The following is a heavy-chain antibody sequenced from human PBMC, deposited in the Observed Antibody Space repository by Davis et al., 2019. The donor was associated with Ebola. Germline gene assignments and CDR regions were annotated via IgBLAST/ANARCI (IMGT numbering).Heavy chain of an antibody. J-gene: IGHJ6*02. CDR2: IDWDDDK. Sequence: TLSLTCTVSGGSISSYYWRWIRQPPGKALAWLARIDWDDDKFYSTSLKSRLTISKDTSRSQVVLTMTNMDPVDTATYYCARDYGDYEGYYGMDVRGQGTTVTVSS. D-gene: IGHD4-17*01. CDR3: ARDYGDYEGYYGMDV. CDR1: GGSISSYYW. V-gene: IGHV2-70*16.